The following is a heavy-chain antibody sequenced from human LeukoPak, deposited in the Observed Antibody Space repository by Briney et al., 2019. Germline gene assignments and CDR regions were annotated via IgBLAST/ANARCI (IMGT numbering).Heavy chain of an antibody. V-gene: IGHV3-53*01. Sequence: GGSLRLSCGASGFSVSNNYMNWVRQAPGKGLEWVSVIYSGGSTYYADSVKGRFTISRDNSKNTLYLQMNSLRAEDTAVYYCARGQNVPAWGQGTLVTVSS. CDR3: ARGQNVPA. J-gene: IGHJ4*02. D-gene: IGHD1-1*01. CDR1: GFSVSNNY. CDR2: IYSGGST.